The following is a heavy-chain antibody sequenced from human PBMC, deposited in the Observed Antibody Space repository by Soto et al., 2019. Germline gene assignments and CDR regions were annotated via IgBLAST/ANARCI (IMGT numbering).Heavy chain of an antibody. D-gene: IGHD3-22*01. J-gene: IGHJ4*02. CDR1: CGSISGYY. V-gene: IGHV4-59*01. CDR3: ARVTESHFSYYDSTGYYYLFDY. Sequence: SETLSLTCTVSCGSISGYYWSWIRQFPGKGLEWIGYIHFSGSTDYNPSLKSRVTISVDTSRDQFSLKLTSVTAADTAVYYCARVTESHFSYYDSTGYYYLFDYWGQGTLVTVSS. CDR2: IHFSGST.